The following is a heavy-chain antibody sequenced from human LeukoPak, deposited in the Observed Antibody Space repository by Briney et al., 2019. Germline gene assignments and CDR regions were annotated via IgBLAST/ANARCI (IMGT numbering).Heavy chain of an antibody. CDR3: ARATIVGAQYYFDY. CDR1: GGSISSSSYY. J-gene: IGHJ4*02. Sequence: PSETLSLTCTVSGGSISSSSYYWGWIRQPPGKGLECIGSIYYSGSTYYNPSLKSRVTISVDTSKNQFSLKLSSVTAADAAVYYCARATIVGAQYYFDYWGQGTLVTVSS. CDR2: IYYSGST. D-gene: IGHD1-26*01. V-gene: IGHV4-39*01.